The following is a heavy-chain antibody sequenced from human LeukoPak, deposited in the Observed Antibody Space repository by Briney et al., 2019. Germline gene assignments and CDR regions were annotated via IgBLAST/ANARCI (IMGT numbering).Heavy chain of an antibody. V-gene: IGHV3-48*03. CDR1: GFTFSSYD. J-gene: IGHJ4*02. Sequence: PGGSLRLSCAASGFTFSSYDMNWVRQAPGKGLEWVAFITNSGNSIYYTDSVRGRFTISRDNAKDSLYLQMNSLRAEDTAVYYCARGKANYWGQGTLVTVSS. CDR2: ITNSGNSI. CDR3: ARGKANY.